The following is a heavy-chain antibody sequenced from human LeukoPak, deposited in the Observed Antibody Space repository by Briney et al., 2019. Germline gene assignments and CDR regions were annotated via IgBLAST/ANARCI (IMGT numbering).Heavy chain of an antibody. CDR2: INPDSGGT. CDR3: TREARAGNWFDP. J-gene: IGHJ5*02. V-gene: IGHV1-2*02. D-gene: IGHD5-12*01. Sequence: ASVKVSCKASGYSFGDYYSHWLRQAPGQGLEWMGWINPDSGGTNYAQKFQGRVTMTRDRSITTVYMELSRLRSDDTAVFYCTREARAGNWFDPWGQGTPVTVSS. CDR1: GYSFGDYY.